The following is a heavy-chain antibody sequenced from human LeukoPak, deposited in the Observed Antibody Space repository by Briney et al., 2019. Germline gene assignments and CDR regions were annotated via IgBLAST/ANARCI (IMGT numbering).Heavy chain of an antibody. D-gene: IGHD2-2*01. CDR2: IYHSGST. J-gene: IGHJ6*03. V-gene: IGHV4-4*02. CDR3: ARVFVVVPAAREYYYYYYYMDV. CDR1: GGSISSSNW. Sequence: SETLSLTCAVSGGSISSSNWWSWVRQPPGKGLEWIGEIYHSGSTNYNPSLKSRVTISVDTSKNQFSLKLSSVTAADTAVYYCARVFVVVPAAREYYYYYYYMDVWGKGTTVTISS.